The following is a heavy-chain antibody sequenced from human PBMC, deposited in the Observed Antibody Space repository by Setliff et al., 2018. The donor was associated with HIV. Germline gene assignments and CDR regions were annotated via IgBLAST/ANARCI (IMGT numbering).Heavy chain of an antibody. CDR3: ARGEYYGSGTVYMDV. CDR1: GGSFSDYY. D-gene: IGHD3-10*01. Sequence: SETLSLTCAVYGGSFSDYYWSWIRQPPGKGLEWIGETYHRGKTNYNPSLKSRVTISVDTSKNQLYLKMTSVTAADTAVYFCARGEYYGSGTVYMDVWGKGTTVTVSS. V-gene: IGHV4-34*01. CDR2: TYHRGKT. J-gene: IGHJ6*03.